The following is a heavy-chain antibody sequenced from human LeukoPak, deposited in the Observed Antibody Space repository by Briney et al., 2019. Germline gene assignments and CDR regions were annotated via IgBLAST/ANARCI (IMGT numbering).Heavy chain of an antibody. V-gene: IGHV3-66*02. D-gene: IGHD3-22*01. Sequence: GGSLRLSCAASGFTVSSDYMSWVRQAPGKGLEWVSIIYSGGSTYYAESVKGRFTISRDNSKNTLYLQMKSLRAEDTAVYYCAMKGYLYDSSNYHVDYWGQGTLVTVSS. CDR1: GFTVSSDY. J-gene: IGHJ4*02. CDR3: AMKGYLYDSSNYHVDY. CDR2: IYSGGST.